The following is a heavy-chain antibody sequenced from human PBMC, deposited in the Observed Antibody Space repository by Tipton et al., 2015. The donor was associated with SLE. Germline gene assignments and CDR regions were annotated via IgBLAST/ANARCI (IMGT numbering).Heavy chain of an antibody. Sequence: TLSLTCAVSGYSISTSDSNWWGWIRQPPGKGLEWIGSIYHSGNTYSNPSLKSRVTISVDTSKNQFSLKMSSVTAADTAVHYCARDTLGGLDYWGQGTLVTVSS. CDR3: ARDTLGGLDY. V-gene: IGHV4-28*03. D-gene: IGHD7-27*01. CDR2: IYHSGNT. J-gene: IGHJ4*02. CDR1: GYSISTSDSNW.